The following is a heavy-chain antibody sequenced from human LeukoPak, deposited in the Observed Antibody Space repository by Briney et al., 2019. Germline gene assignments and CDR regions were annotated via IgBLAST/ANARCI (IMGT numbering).Heavy chain of an antibody. CDR2: ISGSGGST. V-gene: IGHV3-23*01. Sequence: AGGSLRLSCAASGFTFSSYAMSWVRQAPGKGLEWVSAISGSGGSTYYADSVKGRLTISRDNSKNTLYLQMNSLRAEDTAVYYCAKAVWNIVVVPAAPNWFDPWGQGTLVTVSP. CDR1: GFTFSSYA. CDR3: AKAVWNIVVVPAAPNWFDP. J-gene: IGHJ5*02. D-gene: IGHD2-2*01.